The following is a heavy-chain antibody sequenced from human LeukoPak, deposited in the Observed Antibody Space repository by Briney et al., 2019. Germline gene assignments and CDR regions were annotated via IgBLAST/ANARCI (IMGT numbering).Heavy chain of an antibody. V-gene: IGHV1-8*01. CDR3: ARDVYTSGWRYFDL. CDR1: GYTFTSYD. J-gene: IGHJ2*01. CDR2: MNPNSGNT. Sequence: ASVKVSCKASGYTFTSYDINWVRQATGQGLEWMGWMNPNSGNTGYAQKFQGRVTMTRNTSISTAYMELSSLRSEDTAVYYCARDVYTSGWRYFDLWGHGTLVTVSS. D-gene: IGHD6-19*01.